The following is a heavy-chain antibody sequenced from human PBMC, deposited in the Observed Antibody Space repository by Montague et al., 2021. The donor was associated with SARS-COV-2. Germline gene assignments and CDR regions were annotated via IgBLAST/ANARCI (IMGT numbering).Heavy chain of an antibody. Sequence: SETQSLTCTVSGDSITSYYWTWIRQSPGKGLEWIGYVYFPGSVKYNPSLNRRVTLSIDTSKNQFSLELTSVTAADTAIYYCARDLSRAFCEGDSCYSENWFAPWGQGILVTVSS. J-gene: IGHJ5*02. CDR2: VYFPGSV. CDR3: ARDLSRAFCEGDSCYSENWFAP. D-gene: IGHD2-21*01. V-gene: IGHV4-59*01. CDR1: GDSITSYY.